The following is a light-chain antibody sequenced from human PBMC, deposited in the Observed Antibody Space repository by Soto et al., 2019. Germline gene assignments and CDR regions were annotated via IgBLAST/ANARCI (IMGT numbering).Light chain of an antibody. V-gene: IGKV2-28*01. CDR2: LGS. CDR1: QSLLQSDSNNY. Sequence: DIVMTQSPLSLPVTPGEPASISCRSSQSLLQSDSNNYLDWYLQKPGQSPHLLIYLGSNRASGVPDTFSGSGSGTDFTLQVSRVEAEDVGIYYCMQALQTPLTFGGGTRWISN. J-gene: IGKJ4*01. CDR3: MQALQTPLT.